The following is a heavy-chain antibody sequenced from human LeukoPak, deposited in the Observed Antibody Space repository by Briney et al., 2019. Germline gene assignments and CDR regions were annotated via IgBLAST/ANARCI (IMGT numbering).Heavy chain of an antibody. Sequence: ASVKVSCKASGYTFDDNYMHWVQQAPGKGPEWMSFVDPKDGETVYAEKFQDRVTLSADTSIDTAYMELSSLTSEDTAMYYCTTTNVGNSPRDYWGQGTLVTVSS. J-gene: IGHJ4*02. V-gene: IGHV1-69-2*01. D-gene: IGHD3-3*01. CDR3: TTTNVGNSPRDY. CDR1: GYTFDDNY. CDR2: VDPKDGET.